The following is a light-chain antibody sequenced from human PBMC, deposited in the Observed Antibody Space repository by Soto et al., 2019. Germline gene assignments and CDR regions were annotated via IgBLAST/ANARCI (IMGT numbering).Light chain of an antibody. V-gene: IGLV1-40*01. CDR1: RSNIGAGYD. CDR3: QSYDSSLSASVV. Sequence: QSVLTQPPSVSGAPGQRVTISCTGSRSNIGAGYDVHWYQQLPGTAPKLLIYGNSNRPSGVPDRFSGSKSGTSASLAITGLQAEDGADYYCQSYDSSLSASVVFGGGTKLT. CDR2: GNS. J-gene: IGLJ2*01.